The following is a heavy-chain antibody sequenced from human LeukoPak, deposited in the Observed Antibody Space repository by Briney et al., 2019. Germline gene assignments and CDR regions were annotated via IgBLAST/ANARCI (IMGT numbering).Heavy chain of an antibody. D-gene: IGHD5-24*01. V-gene: IGHV3-7*01. CDR3: ARWRGLQSEFDC. CDR2: IGLDGAQK. Sequence: SGGSLRLSCAASGFTFSSHSMGWVRQAPGKGLECVATIGLDGAQKDFVASVKGRFTLSRDNAKNSLFLEMNRLRVEDTAVYYCARWRGLQSEFDCWGQGTLVTVSS. J-gene: IGHJ4*02. CDR1: GFTFSSHS.